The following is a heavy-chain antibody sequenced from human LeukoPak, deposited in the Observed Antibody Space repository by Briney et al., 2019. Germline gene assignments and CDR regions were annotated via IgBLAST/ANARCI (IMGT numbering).Heavy chain of an antibody. CDR1: GFTFSSYS. V-gene: IGHV3-48*04. CDR3: ARERTGFYLAC. D-gene: IGHD3/OR15-3a*01. J-gene: IGHJ4*02. Sequence: PGGSLRLSCAASGFTFSSYSMNWVRQAPGKGLEWVSYISSSSSTIYYADSVKGRFTISRDNAKNSLYLQMNGLRAEDTAVYYCARERTGFYLACWGQGTLVTVSS. CDR2: ISSSSSTI.